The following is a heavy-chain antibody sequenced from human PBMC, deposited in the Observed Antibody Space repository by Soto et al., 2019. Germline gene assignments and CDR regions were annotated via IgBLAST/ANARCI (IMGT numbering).Heavy chain of an antibody. Sequence: GGSLRLSCAASGFTFSRYWMSWVRQAPGKGLEWVANIKEDGSEKYYVDSVKGRFTISRDNAKNSLYLQMNSLRAEDSAVYYCAREYAFLEWLLKENYYYYGMDVWGQGTTVTAP. CDR3: AREYAFLEWLLKENYYYYGMDV. CDR2: IKEDGSEK. J-gene: IGHJ6*02. CDR1: GFTFSRYW. V-gene: IGHV3-7*01. D-gene: IGHD3-3*02.